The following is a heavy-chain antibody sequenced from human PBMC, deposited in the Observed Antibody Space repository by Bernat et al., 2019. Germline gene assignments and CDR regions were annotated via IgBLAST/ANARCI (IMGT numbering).Heavy chain of an antibody. CDR1: GFTFSSYS. CDR2: SISSSSYI. V-gene: IGHV3-21*01. D-gene: IGHD3-3*01. CDR3: ASIEAYYDFWGGLAGKPLDY. Sequence: EVQLVESGGGLVKPGGSLRLSCAAPGFTFSSYSMTWVRQAPGKGLEWVSSSISSSSYIYYADSVEGRYTLYRDTAKNSLYLQMNTLRAEDTAVYYCASIEAYYDFWGGLAGKPLDYWGQGTLVTVSS. J-gene: IGHJ4*02.